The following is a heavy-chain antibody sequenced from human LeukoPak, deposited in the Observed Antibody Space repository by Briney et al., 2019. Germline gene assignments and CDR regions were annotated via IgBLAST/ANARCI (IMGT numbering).Heavy chain of an antibody. CDR3: ARDRAVAGTISPDY. Sequence: GGSLRLSCAASGFTFSSYSMNWVGQAPGKGLEWVLSISSSSSIYYADSVKGRFTISRDNAKNSLYLQMNSLRAEDTAVYYCARDRAVAGTISPDYWGQGTLVTVSS. J-gene: IGHJ4*02. CDR1: GFTFSSYS. V-gene: IGHV3-21*01. D-gene: IGHD6-19*01. CDR2: ISSSSSI.